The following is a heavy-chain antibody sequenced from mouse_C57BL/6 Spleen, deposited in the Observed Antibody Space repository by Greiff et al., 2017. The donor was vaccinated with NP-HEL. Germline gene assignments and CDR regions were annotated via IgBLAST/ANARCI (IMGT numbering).Heavy chain of an antibody. V-gene: IGHV1-69*01. J-gene: IGHJ3*01. D-gene: IGHD2-1*01. CDR2: IDPSDSYT. Sequence: QVHVKQPGAELVMPGASVKLSCKASGYTFTSYWMHWVKQRPGQGLEWIGEIDPSDSYTNYNQKFTGKSTLTVDKSSSTAYMQLSSLTSEDSAVYYFARRGYGNYFAYWGQGTLVTVSA. CDR1: GYTFTSYW. CDR3: ARRGYGNYFAY.